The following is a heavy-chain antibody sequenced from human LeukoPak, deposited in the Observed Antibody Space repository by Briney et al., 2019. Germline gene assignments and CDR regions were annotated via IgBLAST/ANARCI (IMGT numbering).Heavy chain of an antibody. J-gene: IGHJ2*01. CDR1: GYTLTGYY. V-gene: IGHV1-2*02. CDR2: INPNSGDT. CDR3: ARDPGYFGSGTYSLGYWYFHL. D-gene: IGHD3-10*01. Sequence: ASVKVSCKASGYTLTGYYMHWMRQAPGQGLEWMGWINPNSGDTHFAQNFQGRVTLTRDTSISTAYMELTSLRSDDTAVYYCARDPGYFGSGTYSLGYWYFHLWGRGTLVTVSS.